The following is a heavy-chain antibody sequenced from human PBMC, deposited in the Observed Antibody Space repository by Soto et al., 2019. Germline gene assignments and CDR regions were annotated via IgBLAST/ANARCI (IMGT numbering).Heavy chain of an antibody. V-gene: IGHV3-21*01. D-gene: IGHD2-2*01. J-gene: IGHJ4*02. CDR2: ISSSSSYI. CDR3: ARDLKTSTPFDY. CDR1: GFTFSSYS. Sequence: PGGSLRLSCAASGFTFSSYSMNWVRQAPGKGLEWVSSISSSSSYIYYADSGKGRFTISRDNAKNSLYLQMNSLRAEDTAVYYCARDLKTSTPFDYWGQGTLVTVSS.